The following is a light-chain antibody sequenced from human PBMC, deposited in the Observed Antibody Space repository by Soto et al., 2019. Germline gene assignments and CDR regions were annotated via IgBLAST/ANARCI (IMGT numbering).Light chain of an antibody. CDR2: DAY. CDR3: RDYFRWPPGM. J-gene: IGKJ1*01. V-gene: IGKV3-15*01. Sequence: IVVTQSPATLSASPGDRVTLPCRASQFVSTRLAWYQQSPGQVPRLLISDAYTKALGISARFSGSWSGTEFSLTISSLQSEDFALYCCRDYFRWPPGMFGPGTKVDIK. CDR1: QFVSTR.